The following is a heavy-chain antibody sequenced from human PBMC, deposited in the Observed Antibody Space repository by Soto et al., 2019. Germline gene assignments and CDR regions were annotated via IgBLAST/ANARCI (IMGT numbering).Heavy chain of an antibody. D-gene: IGHD6-19*01. Sequence: QVQLQESGPGLVKPSGTLSLTCAVSGDSISSPKWWTWRRQPPGKGLEWIGDIRHSGTTDYNPSLKSRVTLSVDKPQNQFSLKLTSVTAADTAMYYCANSSDGYSQEVWGQGTSVTVSS. V-gene: IGHV4-4*02. CDR1: GDSISSPKW. CDR2: IRHSGTT. CDR3: ANSSDGYSQEV. J-gene: IGHJ3*01.